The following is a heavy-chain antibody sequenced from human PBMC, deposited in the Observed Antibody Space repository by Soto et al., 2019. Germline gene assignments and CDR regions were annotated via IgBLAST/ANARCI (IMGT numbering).Heavy chain of an antibody. CDR2: ISKSDYT. J-gene: IGHJ4*02. D-gene: IGHD3-22*01. CDR3: AREDSIIIPEVSDF. CDR1: GFAFNNYG. Sequence: GGSLRLSCTVSGFAFNNYGINWVRQAPGKGLEWVSSISKSDYTYYSDSVKGRFTISRDNAKNSVSLQMNTLRVEDTAVYYCAREDSIIIPEVSDFWGLGTLVTVSS. V-gene: IGHV3-21*01.